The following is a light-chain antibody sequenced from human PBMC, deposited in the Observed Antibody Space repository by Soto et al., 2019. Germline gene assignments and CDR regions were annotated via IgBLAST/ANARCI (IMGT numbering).Light chain of an antibody. Sequence: DIQMTQSPSTLSASVGDRVTITCRASPNIISWLAWYQQKPGKAPKLLTYKASSLESGVPSRFSGSGSGTEFTLTINSLQPDDFATYYCQQYISFPHTFGQGTKLEIK. CDR3: QQYISFPHT. CDR1: PNIISW. V-gene: IGKV1-5*03. J-gene: IGKJ2*01. CDR2: KAS.